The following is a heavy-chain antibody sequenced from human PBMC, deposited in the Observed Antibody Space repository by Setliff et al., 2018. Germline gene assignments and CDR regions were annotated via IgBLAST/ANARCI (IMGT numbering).Heavy chain of an antibody. CDR3: AQTKGFVDGYLDP. J-gene: IGHJ5*02. CDR2: INGNSGVT. D-gene: IGHD2-21*01. CDR1: ADTFTGYY. Sequence: AASVKVSCKAPADTFTGYYVHWVRQAPGQGLEWMGWINGNSGVTKYAQKFQGRATMTSETSISIVYMDLTRLTSDDTAVYYCAQTKGFVDGYLDPWGQGTLVTVSS. V-gene: IGHV1-2*02.